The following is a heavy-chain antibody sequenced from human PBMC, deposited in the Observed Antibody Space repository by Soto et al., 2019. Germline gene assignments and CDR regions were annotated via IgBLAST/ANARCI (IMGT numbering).Heavy chain of an antibody. CDR2: IIPIFGTA. J-gene: IGHJ4*02. Sequence: SVKVSCKASGGTFSSYAISWVRQAPGQGLEWMGGIIPIFGTANYAQKFQGRVTITADESTSTAYMELSSLRSEDTAVYYCARVLAYDFWSGYFDYWGQGTLVTVS. CDR1: GGTFSSYA. V-gene: IGHV1-69*13. CDR3: ARVLAYDFWSGYFDY. D-gene: IGHD3-3*01.